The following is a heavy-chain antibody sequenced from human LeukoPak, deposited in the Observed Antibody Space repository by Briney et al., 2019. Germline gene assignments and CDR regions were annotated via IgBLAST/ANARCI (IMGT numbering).Heavy chain of an antibody. D-gene: IGHD2-21*02. CDR1: GFTSSFNW. CDR3: VREYCGGDCYTDF. Sequence: PGGPLKFSCEPLGFTSSFNWFPWFRQPQGKVLVWFSRLNSDGSVTTYADSVKGRFTISRDNAKNTLYLQMHNLKAEDTALYYCVREYCGGDCYTDFWGQGTLVTVSS. CDR2: LNSDGSVT. J-gene: IGHJ4*02. V-gene: IGHV3-74*01.